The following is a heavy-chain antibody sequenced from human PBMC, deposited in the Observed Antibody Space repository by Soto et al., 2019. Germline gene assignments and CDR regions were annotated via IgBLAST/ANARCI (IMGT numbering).Heavy chain of an antibody. CDR2: IKPDGSEK. CDR1: GFSFSSHW. Sequence: GGSLRLSCIGSGFSFSSHWMSWVRQTPERGLEWLANIKPDGSEKNYGDSVKGRFTISRDNAENSLYLQMNSLRAEDTAIYYCARPWTWGQGILVTVSS. D-gene: IGHD1-1*01. CDR3: ARPWT. V-gene: IGHV3-7*01. J-gene: IGHJ5*02.